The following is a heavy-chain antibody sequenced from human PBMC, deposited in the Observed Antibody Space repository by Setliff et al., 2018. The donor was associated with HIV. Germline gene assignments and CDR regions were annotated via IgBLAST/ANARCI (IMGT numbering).Heavy chain of an antibody. CDR1: GFSINSGYY. Sequence: PSETLSLTCAVSGFSINSGYYWGWIRQPPGKGLEWIGSIYQTGTTYYNPSLKSRVTLSVDTSQNQFSLRLSSVTAADTAVYYCARGSGWFCSGGRCSAFDYWGQGTLVTVSS. D-gene: IGHD2-15*01. V-gene: IGHV4-38-2*01. CDR2: IYQTGTT. CDR3: ARGSGWFCSGGRCSAFDY. J-gene: IGHJ4*02.